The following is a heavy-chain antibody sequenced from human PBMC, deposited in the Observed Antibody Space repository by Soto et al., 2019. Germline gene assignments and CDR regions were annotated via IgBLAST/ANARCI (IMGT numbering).Heavy chain of an antibody. V-gene: IGHV3-48*01. J-gene: IGHJ6*02. CDR1: GFTFSSYS. CDR3: AREASSAWYVSGGMDV. Sequence: EVQLVESGGGLVQPGGSLRLSCAVSGFTFSSYSMKWVRQAPGKGLEWVSYISSGSSTIYYADSVKGRFTISRDNAKNSLYLQMNSLRVEDTAVYYCAREASSAWYVSGGMDVCGQGTTVTVSS. CDR2: ISSGSSTI. D-gene: IGHD6-19*01.